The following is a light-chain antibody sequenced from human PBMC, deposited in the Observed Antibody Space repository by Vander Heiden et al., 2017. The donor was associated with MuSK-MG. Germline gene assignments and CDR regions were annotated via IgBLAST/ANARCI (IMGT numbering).Light chain of an antibody. J-gene: IGLJ2*01. CDR3: QVWDSSSDHVV. CDR2: YDS. V-gene: IGLV3-21*04. Sequence: SSVLTQPPSVSVAPGKTARITCGGNNIGTKSVYWYQQQPGQAPVLVIYYDSDRPSGIPERFSGSNSGNTATLTISRVEAGDEADFYCQVWDSSSDHVVFGGGTKLTVL. CDR1: NIGTKS.